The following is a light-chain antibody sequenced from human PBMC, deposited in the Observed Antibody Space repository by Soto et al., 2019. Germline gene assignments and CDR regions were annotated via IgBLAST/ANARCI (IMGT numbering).Light chain of an antibody. J-gene: IGKJ2*01. Sequence: IHMTQSPSSLSASVVARVTITCRASQRITTYLNWYQQKPGKAPKLLISTAATLQGGVPSRFSGSGSGTDFTLTITTLQPEDFATYFCQQSYSTPYTFGQGTKLEIK. CDR2: TAA. V-gene: IGKV1-39*01. CDR3: QQSYSTPYT. CDR1: QRITTY.